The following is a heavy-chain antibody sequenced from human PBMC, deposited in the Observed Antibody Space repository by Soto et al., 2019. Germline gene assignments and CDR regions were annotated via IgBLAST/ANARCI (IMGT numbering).Heavy chain of an antibody. D-gene: IGHD3-9*01. J-gene: IGHJ4*02. CDR2: INQDGSAN. CDR3: AREDWYYFDY. Sequence: EVHLVESGGGLVQPGGSLRLSCAASGFSFRSSWMSWVRKAPGKGLQWVANINQDGSANYYAASVRGRFTISRDNADNSLYLQMNSLRAEDTALYYCAREDWYYFDYWGQGTLVTVSS. CDR1: GFSFRSSW. V-gene: IGHV3-7*03.